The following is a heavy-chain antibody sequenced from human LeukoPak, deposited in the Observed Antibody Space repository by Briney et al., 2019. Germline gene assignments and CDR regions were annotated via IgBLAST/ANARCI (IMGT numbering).Heavy chain of an antibody. CDR1: GFTFSSYA. CDR3: GRATFTYPDH. Sequence: GGSLRLSCAASGFTFSSYAMHWVRQAPGKGLEWVAVISYDGSNKYYADSVKGRFTISRDNAKSSLYLQMNSLRAEDTAVYYCGRATFTYPDHWGQGTLVTVSS. D-gene: IGHD1-1*01. J-gene: IGHJ4*02. V-gene: IGHV3-30-3*01. CDR2: ISYDGSNK.